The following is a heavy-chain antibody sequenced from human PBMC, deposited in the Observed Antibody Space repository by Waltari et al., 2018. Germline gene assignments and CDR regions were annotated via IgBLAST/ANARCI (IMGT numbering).Heavy chain of an antibody. J-gene: IGHJ4*02. CDR1: GYTCPSYE. CDR3: ARGQTRGERRFDY. D-gene: IGHD3-10*01. CDR2: MNPNSGNT. Sequence: QVQLVQSGAEVKKPGASWKVSGKASGYTCPSYEINWVRQATGQGLEWMGWMNPNSGNTGYAQKFQGRVTITRNTSISTAYMELSSLRSEDTAVYYCARGQTRGERRFDYWGQGTLVTVSS. V-gene: IGHV1-8*03.